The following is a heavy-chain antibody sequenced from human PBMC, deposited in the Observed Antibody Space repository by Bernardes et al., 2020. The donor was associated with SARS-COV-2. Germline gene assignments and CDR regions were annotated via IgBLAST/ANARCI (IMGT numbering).Heavy chain of an antibody. CDR2: TYHSGST. CDR1: GGSISTSTW. V-gene: IGHV4-4*02. J-gene: IGHJ2*01. CDR3: ARGGYCTNGVCYQGRYSDL. Sequence: SETLSLTCAVSGGSISTSTWWTWFRQPPGKGLEWIGETYHSGSTNYNPSLKSRVTVSLDIPNKQFSLNLRSVTAADTAVYYCARGGYCTNGVCYQGRYSDLWGRGTLVTVSS. D-gene: IGHD2-8*01.